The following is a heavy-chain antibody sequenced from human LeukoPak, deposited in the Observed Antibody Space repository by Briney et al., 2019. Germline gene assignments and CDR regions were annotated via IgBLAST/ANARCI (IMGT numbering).Heavy chain of an antibody. CDR3: ASLRERSYYARGFDY. CDR1: GGSISSSSYY. V-gene: IGHV4-39*01. Sequence: SGTLSLTCTVSGGSISSSSYYWGWIRQPPGKGLDWIGSIYYSGSTYYNPSLKSRVTISVDTSKNQFSLKLSSVTAADTAVFYCASLRERSYYARGFDYWGQGTLVTVSS. CDR2: IYYSGST. D-gene: IGHD1-26*01. J-gene: IGHJ4*02.